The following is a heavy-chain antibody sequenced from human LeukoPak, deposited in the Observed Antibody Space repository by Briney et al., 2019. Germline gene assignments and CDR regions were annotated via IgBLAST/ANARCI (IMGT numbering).Heavy chain of an antibody. CDR2: IWYDGSNK. J-gene: IGHJ4*02. CDR3: AKGKETTVTTYFDY. V-gene: IGHV3-33*06. D-gene: IGHD4-11*01. Sequence: GGSLRLSCAASGFTFSSYGMHWVRQAPGKGLEWVAVIWYDGSNKYYADSVKGRFTISRDNSKNTLYLQMSSLRAEDTAVYYCAKGKETTVTTYFDYWGQGTLVTVSS. CDR1: GFTFSSYG.